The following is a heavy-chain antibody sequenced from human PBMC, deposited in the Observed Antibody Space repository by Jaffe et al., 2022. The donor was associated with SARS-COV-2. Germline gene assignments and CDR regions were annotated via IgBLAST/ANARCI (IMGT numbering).Heavy chain of an antibody. Sequence: QVQLVESGGGVVQPGRSLRLSCAASGFTFSSYGMHWVRQAPGKGLEWVAVIWYDGSNKYYADSVKGRFTISRDNSKNTLYLQMNSLRAEDTAVYYCARDDSLGGEEPDEYYYYGMDVWGQGTTVTVSS. CDR1: GFTFSSYG. CDR3: ARDDSLGGEEPDEYYYYGMDV. D-gene: IGHD3-16*01. J-gene: IGHJ6*02. V-gene: IGHV3-33*01. CDR2: IWYDGSNK.